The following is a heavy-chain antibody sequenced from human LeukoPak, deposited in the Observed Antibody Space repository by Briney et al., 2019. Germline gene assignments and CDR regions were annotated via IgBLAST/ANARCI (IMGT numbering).Heavy chain of an antibody. CDR1: GXTFSDYY. V-gene: IGHV3-11*05. CDR2: VSTDSTYT. CDR3: TREDNWYFDL. Sequence: AGGSLRLSCTASGXTFSDYYMTWIRQAPGKGLEWLSYVSTDSTYTNYADSVKGRFTISRDNAKSSLYLQLNSLTAEDTAVYYCTREDNWYFDLWGRGTLVTVSS. J-gene: IGHJ2*01.